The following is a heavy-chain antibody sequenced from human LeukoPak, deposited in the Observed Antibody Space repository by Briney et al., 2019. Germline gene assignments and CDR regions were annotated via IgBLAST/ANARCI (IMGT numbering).Heavy chain of an antibody. D-gene: IGHD6-6*01. CDR3: ARGGIAARFAY. J-gene: IGHJ4*02. CDR1: GFTFSSYG. V-gene: IGHV3-30*03. CDR2: ISYDGSNK. Sequence: PGRSLRLSCAASGFTFSSYGMHWVRQAPGKGLEWVAVISYDGSNKYYADSVKGRFTISRDNSKNSLYLQMNSLRVEDTAVYCCARGGIAARFAYWGQGTLVTVSS.